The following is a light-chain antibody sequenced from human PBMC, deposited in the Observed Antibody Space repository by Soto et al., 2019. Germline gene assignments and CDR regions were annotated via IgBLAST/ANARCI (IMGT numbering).Light chain of an antibody. CDR2: GAS. J-gene: IGKJ2*01. V-gene: IGKV3-20*01. CDR1: QSVSSSY. CDR3: QQYGSSPPYT. Sequence: EIVLTQSPGTLSLSPGERATLSCRASQSVSSSYLAWYQQKPGQAPRLLIYGASSRATGNPDRFSGSGSATDFTLTISRLEPEDFAVYYCQQYGSSPPYTFGQGTKLEIK.